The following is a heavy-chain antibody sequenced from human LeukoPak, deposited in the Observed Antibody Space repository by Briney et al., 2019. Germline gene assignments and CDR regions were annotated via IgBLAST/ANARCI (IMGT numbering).Heavy chain of an antibody. V-gene: IGHV1-3*01. CDR2: INAGNGNT. CDR1: GYTFTSYA. CDR3: ARVGGDYDILTGFDY. D-gene: IGHD3-9*01. Sequence: GASVKVSCKASGYTFTSYAMHWVRQAPGQRLEWMGWINAGNGNTKYSQKFQGRVTITRDTSASTAYMELSSLRSEDTAVYYCARVGGDYDILTGFDYWGQGTLVTVSS. J-gene: IGHJ4*02.